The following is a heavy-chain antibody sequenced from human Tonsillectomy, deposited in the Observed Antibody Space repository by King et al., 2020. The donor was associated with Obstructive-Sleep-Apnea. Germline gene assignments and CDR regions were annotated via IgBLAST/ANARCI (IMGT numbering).Heavy chain of an antibody. V-gene: IGHV4-59*01. D-gene: IGHD3-9*01. CDR3: ARLGVLRYFDWPYYFDN. CDR1: GDSITSYY. J-gene: IGHJ4*02. CDR2: YYCSVSA. Sequence: QLHESGPRLVKASVTLSLNCTVAGDSITSYYWSWIIQPPGKGLVWICDYYCSVSANYKPSFKSRVTISVDASKNQFSLKLSSVTAADSAVYYCARLGVLRYFDWPYYFDNWGQGILVTVSS.